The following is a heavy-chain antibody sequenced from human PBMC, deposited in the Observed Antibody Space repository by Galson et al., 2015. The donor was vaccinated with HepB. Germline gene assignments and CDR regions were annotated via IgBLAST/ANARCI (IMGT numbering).Heavy chain of an antibody. J-gene: IGHJ5*02. D-gene: IGHD3-16*01. CDR3: ARDPIGSYWGRWFDL. Sequence: CAISGDSVSSNSAAWNWIRQSPSRGLEWLGRTCYRSKWYNDYAESVKSRMTIKPDTSKNEFSLQLNSVTPEDTAVYYCARDPIGSYWGRWFDLWGQGIPVTVSS. CDR2: TCYRSKWYN. V-gene: IGHV6-1*01. CDR1: GDSVSSNSAA.